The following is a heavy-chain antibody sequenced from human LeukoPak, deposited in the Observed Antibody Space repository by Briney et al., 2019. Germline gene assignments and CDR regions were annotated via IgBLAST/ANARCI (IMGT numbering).Heavy chain of an antibody. D-gene: IGHD3-3*01. V-gene: IGHV4-34*01. CDR1: GGSIGTYY. CDR2: INHSKST. Sequence: SETLSLTCTVSGGSIGTYYWSWIRQPPGKGLEWIGEINHSKSTNYNPSLKSRVAISVDTSKNQFSLKLSSVTAADTAVYYCARYDFWSGPYFDYWGQGTLVTVSS. J-gene: IGHJ4*02. CDR3: ARYDFWSGPYFDY.